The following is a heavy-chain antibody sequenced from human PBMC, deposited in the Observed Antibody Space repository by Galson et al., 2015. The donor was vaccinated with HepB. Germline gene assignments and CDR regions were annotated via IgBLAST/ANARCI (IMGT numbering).Heavy chain of an antibody. J-gene: IGHJ5*01. V-gene: IGHV6-1*01. CDR3: AVTAGLYNWFDS. Sequence: CAISGDSVSSNSATWNWIRQSPSRGLEWLGRTYYRSKWYNDYAVSVKSRITINPDTSKNQFSLQLNSVTPEDTAVYYCAVTAGLYNWFDSWGQGTLVTVSS. CDR2: TYYRSKWYN. CDR1: GDSVSSNSAT. D-gene: IGHD2-21*02.